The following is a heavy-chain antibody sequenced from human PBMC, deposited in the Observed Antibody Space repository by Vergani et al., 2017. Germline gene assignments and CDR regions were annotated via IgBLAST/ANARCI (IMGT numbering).Heavy chain of an antibody. CDR2: NNPNSGGA. V-gene: IGHV1-2*02. CDR3: ARNKQWTAY. Sequence: QVQLVQSGAEVRKPGASVRVSCKASGYIFTDYYIHWVRQAPGQGLEWMGWNNPNSGGANYAQKFQGRVTMTRDTSINTAYMELSRLRSDDTAVYYCARNKQWTAYWRQGTLVTVSS. D-gene: IGHD6-19*01. J-gene: IGHJ4*02. CDR1: GYIFTDYY.